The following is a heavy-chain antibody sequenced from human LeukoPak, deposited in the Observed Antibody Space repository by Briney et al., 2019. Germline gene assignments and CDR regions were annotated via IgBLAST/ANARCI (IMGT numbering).Heavy chain of an antibody. V-gene: IGHV5-51*01. Sequence: GESLKISCKVSGYSFTSYCMGWVRQMPGKGLEWMGIIYPGDSGPTYSPSFQGQVTISVDKSINAAYLQWSSLQASDTAMYYCGMSGDRVPLQDDVFDVWGQGTMVTVST. CDR1: GYSFTSYC. J-gene: IGHJ3*01. D-gene: IGHD1-26*01. CDR2: IYPGDSGP. CDR3: GMSGDRVPLQDDVFDV.